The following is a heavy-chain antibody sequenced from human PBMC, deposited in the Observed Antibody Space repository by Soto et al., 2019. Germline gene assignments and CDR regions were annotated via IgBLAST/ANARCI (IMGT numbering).Heavy chain of an antibody. CDR1: GGSITSYY. CDR3: ARGVQDKQALVVVPASPPNGIDV. D-gene: IGHD2-2*01. V-gene: IGHV4-59*12. J-gene: IGHJ6*02. Sequence: ETLSLTFTVSGGSITSYYWIWIRQPPGKVLEYIGYIYYSGSTNSNPSLESRVTIPVDTSKNQFSLKLSSVTAADTDVYYCARGVQDKQALVVVPASPPNGIDVRGQGNTVTVS. CDR2: IYYSGST.